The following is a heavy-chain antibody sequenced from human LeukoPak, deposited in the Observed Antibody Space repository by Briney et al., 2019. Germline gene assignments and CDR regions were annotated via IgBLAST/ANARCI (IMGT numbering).Heavy chain of an antibody. J-gene: IGHJ1*01. V-gene: IGHV3-23*01. CDR2: ISGSGGST. CDR3: AKSGPPQGITIFGVVILPAEYFQH. CDR1: GFTFSSYA. D-gene: IGHD3-3*01. Sequence: GGSLRLSCAASGFTFSSYAMSWVRQAPGKGLEWVSAISGSGGSTYYADSVKGRFTISRDNSKNTLYLQMNSPRAEDTAVYYCAKSGPPQGITIFGVVILPAEYFQHWGQGTLVTVSS.